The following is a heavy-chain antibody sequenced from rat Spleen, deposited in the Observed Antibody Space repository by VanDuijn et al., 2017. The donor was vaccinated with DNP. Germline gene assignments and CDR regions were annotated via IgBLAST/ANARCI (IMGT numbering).Heavy chain of an antibody. J-gene: IGHJ2*01. CDR2: IGSPAYAP. CDR3: VRWNSGHFDY. CDR1: GFSFSYYY. V-gene: IGHV5-22*01. Sequence: EVQLVESGGGLVQPGRSLKLSCAASGFSFSYYYMAWVRQAPTKGLEWVAYIGSPAYAPYYTDSVKGRFAISRDNAKSTLYLQMNSLRSEDMATYYCVRWNSGHFDYWGQGVMVPVSS. D-gene: IGHD4-3*01.